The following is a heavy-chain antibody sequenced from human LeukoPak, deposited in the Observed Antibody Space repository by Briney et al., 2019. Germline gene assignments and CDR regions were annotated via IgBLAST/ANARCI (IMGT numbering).Heavy chain of an antibody. V-gene: IGHV3-21*01. CDR1: GFTFSSYS. J-gene: IGHJ4*02. CDR2: ISSSRSYI. CDR3: ASAGVITAILSYFDY. Sequence: GGSLRLSCAASGFTFSSYSMNWVRQAPGKGLEWVSSISSSRSYIYYADSVKGRFTISRDNAKNSLYLQMNSLRAEDTAVYYCASAGVITAILSYFDYWGQGTLVTVSS. D-gene: IGHD3-10*01.